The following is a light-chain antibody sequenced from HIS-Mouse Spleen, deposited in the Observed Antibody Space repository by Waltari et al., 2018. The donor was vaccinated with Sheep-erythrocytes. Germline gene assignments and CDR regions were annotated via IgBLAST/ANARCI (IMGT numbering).Light chain of an antibody. J-gene: IGLJ3*02. CDR3: SSYTSSSTWV. Sequence: QSALTQPPSASGSPGQSVTISCTGTSSDVGGYNYVSWYQQHPGKAPKLMIYEVSNRPSGVSNRVSGSKSGNTASLTISGLQAEDEADYYCSSYTSSSTWVFGGGTKLTVL. V-gene: IGLV2-14*01. CDR2: EVS. CDR1: SSDVGGYNY.